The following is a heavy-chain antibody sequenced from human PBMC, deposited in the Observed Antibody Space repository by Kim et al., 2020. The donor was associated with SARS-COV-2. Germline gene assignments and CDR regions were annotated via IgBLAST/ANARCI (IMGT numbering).Heavy chain of an antibody. CDR3: ARRNSYGYYGMDV. Sequence: SVKVSCKASGGTFSSYAISWVRQAPGQGLEWMGGIIPIFGTANYAQKFQGRVTITADESTSTAYMELSSLRSEDTAVYYCARRNSYGYYGMDVWGQGTTVTVSS. CDR2: IIPIFGTA. D-gene: IGHD5-18*01. V-gene: IGHV1-69*13. J-gene: IGHJ6*02. CDR1: GGTFSSYA.